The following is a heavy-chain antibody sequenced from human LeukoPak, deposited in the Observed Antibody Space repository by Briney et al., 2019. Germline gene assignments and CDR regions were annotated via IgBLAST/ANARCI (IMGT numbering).Heavy chain of an antibody. CDR3: ARGGVGATTKPVY. V-gene: IGHV3-7*01. CDR2: IKQDGSEK. Sequence: PGGSLRLSCAASGFTFSSYWMSWVRQAPGKGLEWVANIKQDGSEKYYVDSVKGRFTISRDNAKNSLYLQTNSLRAEDTAVYYCARGGVGATTKPVYWGQGTLVTVSS. CDR1: GFTFSSYW. J-gene: IGHJ4*02. D-gene: IGHD1-26*01.